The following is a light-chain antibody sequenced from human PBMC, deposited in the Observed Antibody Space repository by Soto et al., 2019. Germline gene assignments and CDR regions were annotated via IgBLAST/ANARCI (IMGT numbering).Light chain of an antibody. V-gene: IGKV1-33*01. CDR2: DAS. CDR1: QDISNY. J-gene: IGKJ4*01. Sequence: DIPMTQSPSSLSASVGDRVTITCQASQDISNYLNWYQQKPGKAPKLLIYDASNLEPGVPSRFSGSGSGTDFTFAISSLQPEDSAKYYCQQYDNLPLSFGGGTKVEIK. CDR3: QQYDNLPLS.